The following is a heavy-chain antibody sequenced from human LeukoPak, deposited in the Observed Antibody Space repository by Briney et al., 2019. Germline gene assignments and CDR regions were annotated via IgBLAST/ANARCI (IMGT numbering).Heavy chain of an antibody. CDR1: GGTFSTFA. CDR2: ILPILGTA. J-gene: IGHJ4*02. V-gene: IGHV1-69*01. Sequence: GASVKVSCKASGGTFSTFALSWVRQAPGQGPGWMGGILPILGTANYAQRFQGRVTITADESTSTAYMEPSSLTSEDTAVYYCATSPTGYSPGYWGQGTLVTVSS. D-gene: IGHD4-23*01. CDR3: ATSPTGYSPGY.